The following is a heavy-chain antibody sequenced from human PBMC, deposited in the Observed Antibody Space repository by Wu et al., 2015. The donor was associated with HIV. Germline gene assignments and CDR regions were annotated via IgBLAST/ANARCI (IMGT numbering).Heavy chain of an antibody. CDR3: ARRNRGYSSSWYSDTPYYYYGMDV. V-gene: IGHV1-24*01. CDR2: FDPEDGKT. J-gene: IGHJ6*02. CDR1: GNSLTKLS. Sequence: QVQLVQSGSEVKKPGASVKVSCKISGNSLTKLSIHWVRQAPGKGLKWMGGFDPEDGKTNYAQKFQGRVTITTDESTSTAYMELSSLRSEDTAVYYCARRNRGYSSSWYSDTPYYYYGMDVWGQGTTVTVSS. D-gene: IGHD6-13*01.